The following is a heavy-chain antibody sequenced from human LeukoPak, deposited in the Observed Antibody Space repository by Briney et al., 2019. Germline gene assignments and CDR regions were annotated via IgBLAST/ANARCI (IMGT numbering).Heavy chain of an antibody. Sequence: GASVKVSCKASGYTFTGYYMHWVRQAPGQGLEWMGWINPNSGGTNYAQKFQGRVTMTRDTSISTAYMELSRLRSDDTAVYYCARADLRSIAAAGPDYWGQGTLVTVSS. CDR2: INPNSGGT. CDR1: GYTFTGYY. CDR3: ARADLRSIAAAGPDY. V-gene: IGHV1-2*02. J-gene: IGHJ4*02. D-gene: IGHD6-13*01.